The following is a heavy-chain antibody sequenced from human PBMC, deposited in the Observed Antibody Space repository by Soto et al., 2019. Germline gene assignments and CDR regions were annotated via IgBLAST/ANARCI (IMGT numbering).Heavy chain of an antibody. J-gene: IGHJ4*02. D-gene: IGHD5-12*01. V-gene: IGHV4-30-4*01. CDR1: GGSINSGDYY. CDR3: ARLYTGYEAFDY. Sequence: PSETLSLTCSVSGGSINSGDYYWSWIRQSPGKGLEWIGYIYYSGSTYYNPSLKSRSSISIDTSKNQFFLDVDSVTAADTAVYYCARLYTGYEAFDYCGQGTLVTVSS. CDR2: IYYSGST.